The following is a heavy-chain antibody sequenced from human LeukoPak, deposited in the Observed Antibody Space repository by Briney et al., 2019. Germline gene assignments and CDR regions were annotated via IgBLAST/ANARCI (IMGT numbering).Heavy chain of an antibody. Sequence: SETLSLTCAVYGGSFSGYYWSWIRQPPGKGLEWIGEINHSGSTNYNPSLKSRVTISVDTSKNQFSLKLSSVTAADTAVYYCARGPYDFWSGYYPVYYYYYYMDVWGKGTTVTVSS. CDR3: ARGPYDFWSGYYPVYYYYYYMDV. V-gene: IGHV4-34*01. CDR1: GGSFSGYY. J-gene: IGHJ6*03. D-gene: IGHD3-3*01. CDR2: INHSGST.